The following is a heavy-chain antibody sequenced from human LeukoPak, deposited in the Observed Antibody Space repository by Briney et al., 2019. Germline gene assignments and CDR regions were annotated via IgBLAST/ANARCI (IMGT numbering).Heavy chain of an antibody. CDR1: GFTFSTHW. CDR3: ARDRIEKWTHET. D-gene: IGHD2-15*01. CDR2: IKQDGSDK. J-gene: IGHJ5*02. V-gene: IGHV3-7*01. Sequence: GGSLRLSCAASGFTFSTHWMSWVRQAPGKGLEWVANIKQDGSDKYYVDSVKGRSTISRDNAKNSLYLQMNSLRAEDTAIYYCARDRIEKWTHETWGQGTLVTVSS.